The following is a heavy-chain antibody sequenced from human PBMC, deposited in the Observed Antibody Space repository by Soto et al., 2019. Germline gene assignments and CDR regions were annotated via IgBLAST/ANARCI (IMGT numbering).Heavy chain of an antibody. Sequence: EVQLLESGGDLVQPGGSLRLSCDASGFTFDIYALSWVRPTPGQGLEWVAAISGSGDYTYYTDSVNGRFTISRDNSKNTLALQMNNMRVEDTAIYYCAKVDRYSSGWSYYAPEYYYYPLDVWGQGTTVTVSS. V-gene: IGHV3-23*01. CDR1: GFTFDIYA. CDR2: ISGSGDYT. D-gene: IGHD6-19*01. CDR3: AKVDRYSSGWSYYAPEYYYYPLDV. J-gene: IGHJ6*02.